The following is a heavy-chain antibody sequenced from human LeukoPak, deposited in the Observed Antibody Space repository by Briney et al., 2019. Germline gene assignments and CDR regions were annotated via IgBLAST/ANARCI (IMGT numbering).Heavy chain of an antibody. CDR1: GESVSSTGAA. D-gene: IGHD1-7*01. CDR3: VRGNYNFDY. Sequence: SQTLSLTCAISGESVSSTGAAWNWIRQSPSGGFEWLGRTYYRSKWYNEYAEHVKSRISISPDTSKNQLSLQLNSVIPEDTAVYYCVRGNYNFDYWGQGTLVTVSS. J-gene: IGHJ4*02. CDR2: TYYRSKWYN. V-gene: IGHV6-1*01.